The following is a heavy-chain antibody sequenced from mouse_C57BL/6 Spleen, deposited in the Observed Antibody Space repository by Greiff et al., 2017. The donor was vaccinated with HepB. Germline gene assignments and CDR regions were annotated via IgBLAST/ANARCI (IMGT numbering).Heavy chain of an antibody. CDR3: ARRGIYYDYDGFAY. J-gene: IGHJ3*01. CDR1: GYTFTDYY. D-gene: IGHD2-4*01. CDR2: INPNNGGT. V-gene: IGHV1-26*01. Sequence: VQLQQSGPELVKPGASVKISCKASGYTFTDYYMNWVKQSRGKSLEWIGDINPNNGGTSYNQKFKGKATLTVDKSSSTAYMELRSLTSEDSAVYYCARRGIYYDYDGFAYWGQGTLVTVSA.